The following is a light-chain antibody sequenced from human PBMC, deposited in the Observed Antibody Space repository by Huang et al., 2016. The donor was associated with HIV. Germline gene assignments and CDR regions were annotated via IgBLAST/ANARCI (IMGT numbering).Light chain of an antibody. Sequence: DIQMTQSPSSLSAFIGDGVIISCRASQNISRYLNWYQQKPGKAPKLLIYTASSFQSGFRSRLSGSGSGTDFSLTITNLQPEDSATYYCQQSGRTPRTFGQGTKVEIK. CDR2: TAS. V-gene: IGKV1-39*01. CDR1: QNISRY. CDR3: QQSGRTPRT. J-gene: IGKJ2*01.